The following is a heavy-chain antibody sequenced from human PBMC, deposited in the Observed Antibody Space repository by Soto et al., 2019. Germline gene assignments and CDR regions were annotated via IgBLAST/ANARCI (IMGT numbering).Heavy chain of an antibody. J-gene: IGHJ3*02. V-gene: IGHV1-46*01. Sequence: GASVKVSCKASGSTFAGYYMPWVRQAPGQGLEWMGIINPSGGSTSYAQKFQGRVTMTRDTSTSTVYMELSSLRSEDTAVYYCARGYSSGWYDAFDIWGQGTMVTVSS. CDR1: GSTFAGYY. CDR3: ARGYSSGWYDAFDI. CDR2: INPSGGST. D-gene: IGHD6-19*01.